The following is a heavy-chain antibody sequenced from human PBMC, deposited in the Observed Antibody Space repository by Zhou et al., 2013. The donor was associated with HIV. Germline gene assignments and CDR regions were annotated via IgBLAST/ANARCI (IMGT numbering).Heavy chain of an antibody. J-gene: IGHJ5*02. CDR2: IIPIFGTA. Sequence: QVQLVQSGAEVKKPGSSVKVSCKASGGTFNTYAISWVRQAPGQGLEWMGRIIPIFGTANYAQKFQGRVTITADESTSTAYMELSSLRSEDTAVYYCASQYCSGGSCYNWFDPWGQGTLVTVSS. CDR1: GGTFNTYA. V-gene: IGHV1-69*15. D-gene: IGHD2-15*01. CDR3: ASQYCSGGSCYNWFDP.